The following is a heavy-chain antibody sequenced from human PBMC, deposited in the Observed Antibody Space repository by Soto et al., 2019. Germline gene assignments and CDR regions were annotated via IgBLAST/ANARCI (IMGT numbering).Heavy chain of an antibody. Sequence: SETLSLTCAVYGGSFSGYYWSWIRQPPGKGLEWIGEINHSGSTNYNPSLKSRVTISVDTSKNQFSLKLSSVTAADTAVYYCARLSSGYDSFDYWGQGTLVTSPQ. CDR2: INHSGST. CDR3: ARLSSGYDSFDY. CDR1: GGSFSGYY. J-gene: IGHJ4*02. D-gene: IGHD5-12*01. V-gene: IGHV4-34*01.